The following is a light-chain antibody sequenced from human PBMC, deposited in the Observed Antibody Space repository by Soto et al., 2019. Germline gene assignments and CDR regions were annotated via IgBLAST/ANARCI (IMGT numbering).Light chain of an antibody. CDR3: QQSYSSPSIT. CDR1: QTISTF. CDR2: TTY. V-gene: IGKV1-39*01. J-gene: IGKJ5*01. Sequence: DIRMTQSPPSLSASIGDRVTITYRASQTISTFLNWYQHKPGKAPKLLIYTTYNLQSGVPSRFSGSGSGTDFTLTISSLQPEDFATYYCQQSYSSPSITFGQGTRLEIK.